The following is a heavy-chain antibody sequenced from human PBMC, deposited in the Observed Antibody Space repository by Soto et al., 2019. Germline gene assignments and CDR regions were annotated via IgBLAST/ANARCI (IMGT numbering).Heavy chain of an antibody. CDR2: IRSDSSTI. CDR3: ASIGYSDAFDI. J-gene: IGHJ3*02. V-gene: IGHV3-48*01. Sequence: GGSLRLSCAASGFTFSSYGMHWVRQAPGKGLEWVSYIRSDSSTIYYADSVKGRFTISRDNAKNSLYLQMNSLRAEDTAVYYYASIGYSDAFDIWGQGTMVTVSS. CDR1: GFTFSSYG. D-gene: IGHD3-22*01.